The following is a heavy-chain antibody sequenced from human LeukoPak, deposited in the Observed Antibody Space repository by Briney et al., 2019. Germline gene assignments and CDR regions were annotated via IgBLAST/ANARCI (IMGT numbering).Heavy chain of an antibody. CDR2: ISYSGGT. V-gene: IGHV4-59*01. CDR3: ARESTNWFDP. Sequence: SETLSLTCTVSSGSISSYYWSWIRQPPGKGLEWLGYISYSGGTNYNPPLKSRVTISIDTSKNQFSLKLRSVTAADTAVYYCARESTNWFDPWGQGTLVTVSS. CDR1: SGSISSYY. J-gene: IGHJ5*02.